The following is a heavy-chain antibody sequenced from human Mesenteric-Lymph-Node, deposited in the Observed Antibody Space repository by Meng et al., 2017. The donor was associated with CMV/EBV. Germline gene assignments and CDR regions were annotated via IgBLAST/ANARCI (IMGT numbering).Heavy chain of an antibody. CDR3: VRDRGISVPGNGGYFDY. J-gene: IGHJ4*02. CDR2: IDRNSDYI. Sequence: GESLKTSCVASGFTFSAYTMSWVRQAPGKGLEWVSSIDRNSDYIHYADSVKGRFTISRDNSKNSLYLQMNSLRADDTAVFYCVRDRGISVPGNGGYFDYWGQGTLVTVSS. CDR1: GFTFSAYT. D-gene: IGHD6-19*01. V-gene: IGHV3-21*01.